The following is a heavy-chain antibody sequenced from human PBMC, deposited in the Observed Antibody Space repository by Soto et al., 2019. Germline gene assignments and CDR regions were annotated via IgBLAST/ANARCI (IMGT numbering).Heavy chain of an antibody. CDR1: GGTFSSYA. V-gene: IGHV1-69*04. J-gene: IGHJ4*02. D-gene: IGHD5-12*01. CDR3: ARVGISGYSGYDYDY. Sequence: ASVKVSCKASGGTFSSYAISWVRQAPGQGLEWMGRIIPILGIANYAQKFQGRVTITADKSTSTAYMELSSLRSEDTAVYYCARVGISGYSGYDYDYWGQGTLVTVSS. CDR2: IIPILGIA.